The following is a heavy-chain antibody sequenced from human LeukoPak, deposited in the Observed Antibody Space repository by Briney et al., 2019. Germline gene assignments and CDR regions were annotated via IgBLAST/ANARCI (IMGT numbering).Heavy chain of an antibody. Sequence: ASVKVSCKASGYTFIDYFLHWVRQAPGQRLEWMGWINHRSGATRYAEKMQGRVTMTRDTAISTAYMDLSRMGSDDTAIYYCARANGGTLGGAFDLWGQGTMVIVSS. V-gene: IGHV1-2*02. D-gene: IGHD1-7*01. CDR1: GYTFIDYF. CDR3: ARANGGTLGGAFDL. J-gene: IGHJ3*01. CDR2: INHRSGAT.